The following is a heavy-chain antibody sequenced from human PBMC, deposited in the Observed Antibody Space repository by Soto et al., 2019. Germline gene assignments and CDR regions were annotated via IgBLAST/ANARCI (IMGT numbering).Heavy chain of an antibody. J-gene: IGHJ5*02. CDR3: ARHMSRWCFDP. CDR1: GGSISSSSYY. CDR2: IYYSGST. V-gene: IGHV4-39*01. Sequence: SETLSLTCTVSGGSISSSSYYWGWIRQPPGKGLEWIGSIYYSGSTYYNPSLKSRVTISVDTSKNQFSLKLSSVTAADTAVYYCARHMSRWCFDPWGQGTLVTVSS. D-gene: IGHD2-8*01.